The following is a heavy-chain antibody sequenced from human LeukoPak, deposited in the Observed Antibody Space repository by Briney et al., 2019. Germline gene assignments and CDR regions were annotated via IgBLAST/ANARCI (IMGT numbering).Heavy chain of an antibody. D-gene: IGHD3-10*01. V-gene: IGHV4-38-2*02. CDR1: GYSISSGYY. J-gene: IGHJ4*02. CDR2: IYHSGST. Sequence: PSETLSLTCTVSGYSISSGYYWGWIRQPPGKGLEWTGSIYHSGSTYYNPSLKSRVTISVDTSKNQFSLKLSSVTAADTAVYYCARGQYGSGVDYWGQGTLVTVSS. CDR3: ARGQYGSGVDY.